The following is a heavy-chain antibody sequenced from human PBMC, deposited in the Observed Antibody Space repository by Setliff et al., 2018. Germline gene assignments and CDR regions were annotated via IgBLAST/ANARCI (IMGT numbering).Heavy chain of an antibody. V-gene: IGHV4-4*02. CDR3: ARLPNYVWGSPVDY. J-gene: IGHJ4*02. CDR2: INHSGRT. Sequence: SETLSLTCAVSGDSISSGNWWSWVRQPPEKGLEWIGEINHSGRTFYNPSLKSRVTISVDTSKNQFSLTLSSVTAADTAVYYCARLPNYVWGSPVDYWGQGTLVTVSS. CDR1: GDSISSGNW. D-gene: IGHD3-16*01.